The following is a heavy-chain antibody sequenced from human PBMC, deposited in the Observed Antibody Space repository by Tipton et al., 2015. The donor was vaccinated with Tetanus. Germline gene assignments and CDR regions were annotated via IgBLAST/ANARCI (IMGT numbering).Heavy chain of an antibody. Sequence: QSGAEVKEPGASVKVSCKAFGYTLTGFYLHWVRQAPGQGLEWMGWILPRSGDTKYAQKFQGRVSMSSDTSISTVYMEVRSVRFDDTAVYYCARGSLRTGLLEWHFDTWGQGSLVTV. CDR3: ARGSLRTGLLEWHFDT. J-gene: IGHJ4*02. V-gene: IGHV1-2*02. CDR1: GYTLTGFY. CDR2: ILPRSGDT. D-gene: IGHD3-3*01.